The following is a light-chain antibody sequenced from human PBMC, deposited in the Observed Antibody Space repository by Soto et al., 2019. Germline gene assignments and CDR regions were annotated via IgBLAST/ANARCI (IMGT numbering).Light chain of an antibody. V-gene: IGKV3-20*01. CDR1: QSVSNSY. CDR2: GAS. J-gene: IGKJ4*01. CDR3: QQYGSAALS. Sequence: EIVLTQSPGTLSLSPGAGVDLSCRASQSVSNSYFAWYQQKPDQPPRLLIYGASSRATGIPDRFSGSGSGTDFTLTITRVEPEDFAVYYCQQYGSAALSFGGGTKVEIK.